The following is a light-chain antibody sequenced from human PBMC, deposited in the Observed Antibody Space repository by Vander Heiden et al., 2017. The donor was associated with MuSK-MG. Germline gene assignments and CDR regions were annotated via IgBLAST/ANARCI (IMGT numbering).Light chain of an antibody. V-gene: IGKV1-39*01. Sequence: DIQMTQSPSSLSAFVEDRVTITCRASQSISTYLNWYQQKPGKAPKLLIDAASNLQNGVPSRFSGSGSGTDFTLTISSLQPEDFATYYCQQSVNAPYTFGQGTKLEIK. CDR1: QSISTY. CDR2: AAS. J-gene: IGKJ2*01. CDR3: QQSVNAPYT.